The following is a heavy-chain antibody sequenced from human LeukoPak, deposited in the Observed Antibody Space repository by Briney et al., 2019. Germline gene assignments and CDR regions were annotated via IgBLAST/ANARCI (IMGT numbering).Heavy chain of an antibody. J-gene: IGHJ4*02. CDR1: GSTFSSYW. Sequence: PGGSLRLSCAASGSTFSSYWMHWVRQAPGKGLVWVSRIYGDGSNTAYADSVKGRSTIYRDNARNTLYLQMNSLRAEDTAVYYCARLWGGGYWGQGALVTVSS. D-gene: IGHD3-10*01. V-gene: IGHV3-74*01. CDR3: ARLWGGGY. CDR2: IYGDGSNT.